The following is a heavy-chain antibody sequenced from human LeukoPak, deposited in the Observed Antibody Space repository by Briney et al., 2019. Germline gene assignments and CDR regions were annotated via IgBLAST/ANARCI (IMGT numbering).Heavy chain of an antibody. V-gene: IGHV3-7*01. Sequence: GGSLRLSCAASGFTFSSYWMSWVRQAPGEGLEWVANIKQDGSEKYYVDSVKGRFTISRDNAKNSLYLQMNSLRAEDTAVYYCARERVGIAAAGAYYYYYMDVWGKGTTVTVSS. J-gene: IGHJ6*03. D-gene: IGHD6-13*01. CDR2: IKQDGSEK. CDR3: ARERVGIAAAGAYYYYYMDV. CDR1: GFTFSSYW.